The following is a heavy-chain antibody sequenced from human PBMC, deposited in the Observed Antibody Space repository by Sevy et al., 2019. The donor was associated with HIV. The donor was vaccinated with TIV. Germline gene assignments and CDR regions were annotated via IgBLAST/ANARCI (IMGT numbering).Heavy chain of an antibody. Sequence: ASVKVSCKASGGTFSSYAISWVRQAPGQGLEWMGGIIPIFGTANYAQKFQGRVTITADESTSTAYMELSSLRSEDTAVYYCARQRITIFGVDDTTDLFGYAVGNWFDPWGQGTLVTVSS. J-gene: IGHJ5*02. CDR3: ARQRITIFGVDDTTDLFGYAVGNWFDP. V-gene: IGHV1-69*13. D-gene: IGHD3-3*01. CDR1: GGTFSSYA. CDR2: IIPIFGTA.